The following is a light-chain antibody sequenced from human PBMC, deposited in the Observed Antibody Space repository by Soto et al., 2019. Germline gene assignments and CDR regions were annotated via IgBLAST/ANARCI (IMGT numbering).Light chain of an antibody. Sequence: EIVLTQSPATPSLSPGERATLSCRASQSVSSYLAWYQQKPGQAPRLLIYDASNRATGIPARFSGSGSGTDFTLTISSLEPEDFAVYYCQQRSNWPPITFGQGTRLRL. CDR3: QQRSNWPPIT. J-gene: IGKJ5*01. V-gene: IGKV3-11*01. CDR2: DAS. CDR1: QSVSSY.